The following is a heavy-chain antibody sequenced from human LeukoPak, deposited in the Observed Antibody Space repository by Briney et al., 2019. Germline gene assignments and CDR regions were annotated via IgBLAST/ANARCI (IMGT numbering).Heavy chain of an antibody. J-gene: IGHJ4*02. D-gene: IGHD6-13*01. V-gene: IGHV1-2*02. CDR2: INPNSGGT. Sequence: GASVKVSCMASGYTFTGYYMHWVRQAPGQGLEWMGWINPNSGGTNYAQKFQGRVTMARDTSISTAYMELSRLRSDDTAVYYCAREFRSGIAAAGSYYFDYWGQGTLVTVSS. CDR3: AREFRSGIAAAGSYYFDY. CDR1: GYTFTGYY.